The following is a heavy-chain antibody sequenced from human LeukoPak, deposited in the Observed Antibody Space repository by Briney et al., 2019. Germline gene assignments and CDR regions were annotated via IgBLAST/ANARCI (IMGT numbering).Heavy chain of an antibody. J-gene: IGHJ4*02. CDR1: GFTFSSYS. CDR3: ARVGNGYNPDY. V-gene: IGHV3-21*01. Sequence: GGSLRLSCAASGFTFSSYSMNCVRQAPGKGLEWVSSISSSSSYIYYADSVKGRFTISRDNAKNSLYLQMNSLRAEDTAVYYCARVGNGYNPDYWGQGTLVTVSS. CDR2: ISSSSSYI. D-gene: IGHD1-1*01.